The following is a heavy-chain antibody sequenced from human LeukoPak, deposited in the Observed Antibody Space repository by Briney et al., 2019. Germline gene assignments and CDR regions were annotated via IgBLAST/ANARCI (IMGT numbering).Heavy chain of an antibody. CDR3: ARVGYCSSTSCYASDY. Sequence: SETLSLTCAVYGGSFSGYYWSWLRQPPGKGLEWIGEINHSGSTNYNPSLKSRVTISVDTSTNQSSLKLSSVTAADTAVYYCARVGYCSSTSCYASDYWGQGTLVTVSS. J-gene: IGHJ4*02. CDR2: INHSGST. CDR1: GGSFSGYY. D-gene: IGHD2-2*01. V-gene: IGHV4-34*01.